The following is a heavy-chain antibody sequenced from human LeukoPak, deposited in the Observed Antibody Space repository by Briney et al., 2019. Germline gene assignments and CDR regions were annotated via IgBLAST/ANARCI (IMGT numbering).Heavy chain of an antibody. D-gene: IGHD5-18*01. V-gene: IGHV5-51*01. CDR1: GYSFTYYW. CDR3: ARRGYSFGYDY. Sequence: GESLKISCKGSGYSFTYYWIGWVRQMPGKGLEWMGIIYPGDSDTRYSPSFQGLVTISADKSTSTTYLQWSSLKASDTAMYYCARRGYSFGYDYWGQGTLVTVSS. CDR2: IYPGDSDT. J-gene: IGHJ4*02.